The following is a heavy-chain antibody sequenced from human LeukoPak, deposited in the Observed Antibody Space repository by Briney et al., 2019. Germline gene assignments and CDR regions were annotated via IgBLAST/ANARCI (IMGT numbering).Heavy chain of an antibody. CDR1: GFTFSDYY. V-gene: IGHV3-11*04. Sequence: GGSLRLSCAASGFTFSDYYMSWIRQAPGKGLEWVSYISSSGSTIHYADSVKGRFTISRDNAKNSLYLQMNSLRAEDTAVYYCARRVIADRSAFDIWGQGTMVTVSS. CDR2: ISSSGSTI. CDR3: ARRVIADRSAFDI. D-gene: IGHD2-21*01. J-gene: IGHJ3*02.